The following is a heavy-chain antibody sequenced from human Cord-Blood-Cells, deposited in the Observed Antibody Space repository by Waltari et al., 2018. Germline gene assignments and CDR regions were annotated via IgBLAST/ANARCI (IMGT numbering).Heavy chain of an antibody. V-gene: IGHV4-30-4*08. CDR2: IYYSGST. Sequence: QVQLQESGPGLVKPSQTLSLTCTVSGGSISSGDYYWSWIRQPPGKGLEWIGYIYYSGSTNYNPSLKSRVTISVDTSKNQFSLKLSSVTAADTAVYYCARDKPDSSSSRYGMDVWGQGTTVTVSS. CDR1: GGSISSGDYY. J-gene: IGHJ6*02. CDR3: ARDKPDSSSSRYGMDV. D-gene: IGHD6-6*01.